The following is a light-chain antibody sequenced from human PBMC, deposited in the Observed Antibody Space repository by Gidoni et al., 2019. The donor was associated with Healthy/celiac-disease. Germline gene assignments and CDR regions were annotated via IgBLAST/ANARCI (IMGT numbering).Light chain of an antibody. CDR1: SSNIGAGYD. CDR3: QSYYSSLSGLWV. J-gene: IGLJ3*02. CDR2: GNS. Sequence: HSVLTQPPSMSGAPVQRVNISCTGSSSNIGAGYDVHWYQQRPGTAPKLLISGNSNRPSVVPDRFSGSKSGTSASLAITGLQAEDEAEYYCQSYYSSLSGLWVFGGGTKLTVL. V-gene: IGLV1-40*01.